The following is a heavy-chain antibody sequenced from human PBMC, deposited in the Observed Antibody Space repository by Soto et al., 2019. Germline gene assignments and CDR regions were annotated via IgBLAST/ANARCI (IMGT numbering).Heavy chain of an antibody. CDR3: AKNGATYDFWSGYYTF. Sequence: WVAVISYDGSNKYYADSVKGRFTISRDNSKNTLYLQMNSLRAEDTAVYYCAKNGATYDFWSGYYTFWGQGTLVTVSS. CDR2: ISYDGSNK. J-gene: IGHJ4*02. V-gene: IGHV3-30*18. D-gene: IGHD3-3*01.